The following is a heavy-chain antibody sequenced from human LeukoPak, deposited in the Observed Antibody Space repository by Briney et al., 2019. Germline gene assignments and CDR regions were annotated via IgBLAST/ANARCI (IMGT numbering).Heavy chain of an antibody. V-gene: IGHV4-38-2*02. CDR3: ARSGDKGYCSTTSCYGFDY. J-gene: IGHJ4*02. Sequence: PSETLSLTCTVSGYSISSGYHWGWIRQPPGKGLEWIGSIYIGGTTFHNPSLKSRVTISLDTSKNQFSLGLSSVPAADTAVYHCARSGDKGYCSTTSCYGFDYWGQGILVTVSS. CDR2: IYIGGTT. D-gene: IGHD2-2*01. CDR1: GYSISSGYH.